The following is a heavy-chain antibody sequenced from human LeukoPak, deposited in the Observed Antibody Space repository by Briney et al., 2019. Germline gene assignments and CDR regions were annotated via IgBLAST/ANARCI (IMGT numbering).Heavy chain of an antibody. J-gene: IGHJ4*02. CDR2: ISSSSSYI. V-gene: IGHV3-21*01. Sequence: GGSLRLSCAACGFTFSSYSMNGVRQAPGKGLEWVSSISSSSSYIYYADSVKGRFTISRDNAKNSLYLQMNSLRAEDTAVYYCAREVLAGYFDYWGQGTLVTVSS. CDR1: GFTFSSYS. CDR3: AREVLAGYFDY.